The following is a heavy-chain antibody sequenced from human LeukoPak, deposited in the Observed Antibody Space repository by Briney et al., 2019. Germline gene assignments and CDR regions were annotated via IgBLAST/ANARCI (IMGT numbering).Heavy chain of an antibody. D-gene: IGHD6-19*01. CDR1: EFTFDDYV. V-gene: IGHV3-9*01. Sequence: GGSLRLSCGVSEFTFDDYVIHWVRQGPGKGLEWVAAMSWTSGSIAYADSVKGRFNIFRDNAQSSLYLQMNSLRAEDPAFYYCARSSGSYDGYYGVEVWGQGTTVIVSS. CDR3: ARSSGSYDGYYGVEV. CDR2: MSWTSGSI. J-gene: IGHJ6*02.